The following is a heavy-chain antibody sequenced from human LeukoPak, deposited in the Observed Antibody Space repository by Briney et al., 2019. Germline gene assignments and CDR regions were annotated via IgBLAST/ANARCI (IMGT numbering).Heavy chain of an antibody. Sequence: SETLSLTCAVYGGSFSGYYWSWIRQPPGKGLEWIGEINHSGSTNYNPSLKSRVTISVDTSKNQFSLKLSSVTAADTAVYYCARRNMYYFDYWGQGTLVTVSS. CDR3: ARRNMYYFDY. CDR1: GGSFSGYY. D-gene: IGHD2/OR15-2a*01. V-gene: IGHV4-34*01. CDR2: INHSGST. J-gene: IGHJ4*02.